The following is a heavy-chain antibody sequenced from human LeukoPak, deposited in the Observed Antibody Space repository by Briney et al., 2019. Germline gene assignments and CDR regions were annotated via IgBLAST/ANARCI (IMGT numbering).Heavy chain of an antibody. D-gene: IGHD2-2*01. V-gene: IGHV1-8*01. J-gene: IGHJ5*02. CDR3: ARGVVPAAYNNWFDP. CDR1: GYTFTSYD. Sequence: GASVKVSCKASGYTFTSYDINWVRQATGQGLEWMGWMNPNSGNRGYAQKFQGRVTMTRNTSISTAYMELSSLRSEDTAVYYCARGVVPAAYNNWFDPWGQGTLVTVSS. CDR2: MNPNSGNR.